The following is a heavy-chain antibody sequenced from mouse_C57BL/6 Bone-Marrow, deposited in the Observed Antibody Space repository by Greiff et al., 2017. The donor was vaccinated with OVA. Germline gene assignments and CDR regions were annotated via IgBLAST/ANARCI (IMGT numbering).Heavy chain of an antibody. CDR3: AGESHYFDV. Sequence: EVQLQQSGPVLVKPGPSVKISCKASGFTFTDYYMHWVKQSHGKSLEWIGLVYPYNGGTSYNQKLQGKATLTVDTPSSTAYMELNSLTSVDSAVYYSAGESHYFDVWGPGTTLTVSS. CDR1: GFTFTDYY. CDR2: VYPYNGGT. V-gene: IGHV1-36*01. J-gene: IGHJ2*01.